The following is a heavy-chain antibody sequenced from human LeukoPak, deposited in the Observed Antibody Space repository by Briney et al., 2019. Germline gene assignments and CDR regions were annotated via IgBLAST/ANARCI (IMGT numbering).Heavy chain of an antibody. Sequence: SETLSLTCAVYGGSFSNYYWSWIRQPPGKGLEWIGEINHSGSTNYNPSLKSRVTISVDTSKNQFSLKLSSVTAADTAVYYCARLGSGGPLDYWGQGTLVTVSS. CDR2: INHSGST. CDR1: GGSFSNYY. V-gene: IGHV4-34*01. J-gene: IGHJ4*02. CDR3: ARLGSGGPLDY. D-gene: IGHD2-15*01.